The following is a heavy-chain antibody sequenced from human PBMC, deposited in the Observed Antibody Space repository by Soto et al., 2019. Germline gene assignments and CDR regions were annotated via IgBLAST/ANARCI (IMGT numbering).Heavy chain of an antibody. V-gene: IGHV3-21*01. CDR1: GFTFSSYS. CDR3: ARVRAPYSYGELFDY. Sequence: GGSLRLSCAASGFTFSSYSMNWVRQAPGKGLEWVSSISSSSSYIYYADSVKGRFTISRDNAKNSLYLQRNSLRAEDTAVYDCARVRAPYSYGELFDYWGQGTLVTVSS. D-gene: IGHD5-18*01. J-gene: IGHJ4*02. CDR2: ISSSSSYI.